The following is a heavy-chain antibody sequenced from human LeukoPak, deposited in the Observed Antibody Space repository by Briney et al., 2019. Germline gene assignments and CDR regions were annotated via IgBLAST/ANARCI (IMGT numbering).Heavy chain of an antibody. CDR1: RGSFSNYF. CDR2: VYHSGSV. Sequence: PSETLSLTCALHRGSFSNYFWSWIRQTPERGLEWIGEVYHSGSVDSNPSLKSRVNISIDTSKNHFSLKLASVTPADTAVYYCVCHPLPFGVVSFDYWGQGTLVTVSS. V-gene: IGHV4-34*01. CDR3: VCHPLPFGVVSFDY. D-gene: IGHD3-3*01. J-gene: IGHJ4*02.